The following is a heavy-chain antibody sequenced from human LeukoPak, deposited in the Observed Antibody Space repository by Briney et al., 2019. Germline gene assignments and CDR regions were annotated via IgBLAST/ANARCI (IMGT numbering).Heavy chain of an antibody. D-gene: IGHD5-12*01. J-gene: IGHJ5*02. CDR2: IIPIFGTA. Sequence: SVKVSCKASGGTFSSYAISWVRQAPGQGLEWMGGIIPIFGTANYAQKFQGRVTITADESTSTAYMELSSLRSDDTAVYYCARGHGYGNWFDPWGQGTLVTVSS. CDR1: GGTFSSYA. V-gene: IGHV1-69*13. CDR3: ARGHGYGNWFDP.